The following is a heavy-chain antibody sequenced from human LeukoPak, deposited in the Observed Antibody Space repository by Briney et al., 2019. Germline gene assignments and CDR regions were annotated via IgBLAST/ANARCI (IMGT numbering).Heavy chain of an antibody. J-gene: IGHJ4*03. D-gene: IGHD1-26*01. V-gene: IGHV3-33*06. Sequence: GRSLRLSCAASGFTFSSHSMHWVRQAPGRGLEWVAVIWYDGINKYYTDSVKGRFTISRDNSKNTLYLQMNSLRVEDTALYYCAKDSSAYSGSYFDYWGQGTTVTVSS. CDR2: IWYDGINK. CDR1: GFTFSSHS. CDR3: AKDSSAYSGSYFDY.